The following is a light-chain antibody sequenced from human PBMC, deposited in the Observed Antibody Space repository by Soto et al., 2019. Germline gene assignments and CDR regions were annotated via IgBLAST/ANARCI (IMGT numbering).Light chain of an antibody. V-gene: IGKV3-11*01. CDR1: ENVRTF. CDR2: GAS. J-gene: IGKJ1*01. CDR3: QQHSHWPPWT. Sequence: EVVFTQSPATLSLSPGERATLSCRASENVRTFVDWYQQKPGQAPRLLIYGASNRATGIPARFSGSGSGTDFTLTISDLEPEDFAVYYCQQHSHWPPWTFGQGTKVDI.